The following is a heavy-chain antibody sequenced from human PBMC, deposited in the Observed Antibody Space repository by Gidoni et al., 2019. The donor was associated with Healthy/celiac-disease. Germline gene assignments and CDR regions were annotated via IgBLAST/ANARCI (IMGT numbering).Heavy chain of an antibody. CDR3: ARIRDYSSGWRYAFDI. D-gene: IGHD6-19*01. CDR2: IFSNDEK. J-gene: IGHJ3*02. V-gene: IGHV2-26*01. CDR1: GFSLSNARMG. Sequence: QVTLKESGPVLVKRTETLTLTCPVSGFSLSNARMGVSWIRQPPGKALEWLAHIFSNDEKSYSTSLKSRLTISKDTSKSQVVLTMTNMDPVDTATYYCARIRDYSSGWRYAFDIWGQGTMVTVSS.